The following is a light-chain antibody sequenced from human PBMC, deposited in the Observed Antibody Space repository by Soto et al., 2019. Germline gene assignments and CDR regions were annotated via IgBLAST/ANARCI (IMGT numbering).Light chain of an antibody. Sequence: DIVMTQSPDSLAVSLGERATINCKSSQSILYSSNNENYLAWYQQKPGQPPKLLIYWASTRESGVPDRFSGSGSGTDFTLTISSLQAEDVAVYYCQQYYNTPWTFGQGTKVDIK. CDR3: QQYYNTPWT. J-gene: IGKJ1*01. V-gene: IGKV4-1*01. CDR2: WAS. CDR1: QSILYSSNNENY.